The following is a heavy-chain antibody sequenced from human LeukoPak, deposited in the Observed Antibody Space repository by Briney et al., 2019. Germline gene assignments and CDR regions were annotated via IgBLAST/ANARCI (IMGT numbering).Heavy chain of an antibody. CDR3: ARDGPSYYYDSSGYRDY. J-gene: IGHJ4*01. CDR1: GYTFTSYG. V-gene: IGHV1-18*01. D-gene: IGHD3-22*01. CDR2: ISAYNGNT. Sequence: ASVKVSRKASGYTFTSYGISCVRHAPGQGLECGGWISAYNGNTNYAQKLQGRVTMTTDTSTSTAYMELRSLRSDDTAVYYCARDGPSYYYDSSGYRDYWGQGTLVTVSS.